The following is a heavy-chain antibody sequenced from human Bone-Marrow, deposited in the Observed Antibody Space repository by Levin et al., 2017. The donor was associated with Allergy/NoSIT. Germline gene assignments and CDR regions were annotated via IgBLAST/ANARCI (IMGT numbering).Heavy chain of an antibody. CDR2: IKSKTDGGTT. CDR3: TTAKQYQLLSESYYYYYGMDV. V-gene: IGHV3-15*01. D-gene: IGHD2-2*01. Sequence: PGGSLRLSCAASGFTFSNAWMSWVRQAPGKGLEWVGRIKSKTDGGTTDYAAPVKGRFTISRDDSKNTLYLQMNSLKTEDTAVYYCTTAKQYQLLSESYYYYYGMDVWGQGTTVTVSS. CDR1: GFTFSNAW. J-gene: IGHJ6*02.